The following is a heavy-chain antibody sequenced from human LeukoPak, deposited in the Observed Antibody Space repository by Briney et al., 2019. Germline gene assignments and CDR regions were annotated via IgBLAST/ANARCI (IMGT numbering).Heavy chain of an antibody. CDR3: AKDQGYTSGPTDY. CDR1: GFTFSSYG. Sequence: GGSLRLSCAASGFTFSSYGMHWVRQAPGKGLEWVAFIRYDGSNKYYADSVKGRFTISRDNSKNTLYLQMNSLRAEDTAVYYCAKDQGYTSGPTDYWGQGTLVTVSS. V-gene: IGHV3-30*02. CDR2: IRYDGSNK. J-gene: IGHJ4*02. D-gene: IGHD6-19*01.